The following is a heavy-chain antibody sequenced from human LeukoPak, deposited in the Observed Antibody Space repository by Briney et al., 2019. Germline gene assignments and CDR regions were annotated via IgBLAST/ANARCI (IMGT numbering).Heavy chain of an antibody. V-gene: IGHV3-30*18. CDR1: GFTFSSFG. Sequence: PGGSLRLSCAASGFTFSSFGMHWVRQAPGKGLEWVTLISDDGSNKYYADSVKGRFTISRDNSKNTLYLQMNSLRAEDTAVYYCAKERPRRYSYGHRWYFDAWGQGTLVTVSS. J-gene: IGHJ4*02. CDR2: ISDDGSNK. D-gene: IGHD5-18*01. CDR3: AKERPRRYSYGHRWYFDA.